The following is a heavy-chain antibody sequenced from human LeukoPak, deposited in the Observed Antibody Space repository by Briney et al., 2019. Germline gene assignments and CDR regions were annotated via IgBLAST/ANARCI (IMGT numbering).Heavy chain of an antibody. D-gene: IGHD3-3*01. V-gene: IGHV1-8*01. CDR1: GYTFTSYD. Sequence: ASVKVSCKASGYTFTSYDINWVRQATGQGLEWMGWMNPNSGNTGYAQKFQGRVTMTRNTSISTAYMELSSLRSEDTAVYYCARGSAFYDFWSRSEFDAFDIWGQGTMVTVSS. CDR2: MNPNSGNT. CDR3: ARGSAFYDFWSRSEFDAFDI. J-gene: IGHJ3*02.